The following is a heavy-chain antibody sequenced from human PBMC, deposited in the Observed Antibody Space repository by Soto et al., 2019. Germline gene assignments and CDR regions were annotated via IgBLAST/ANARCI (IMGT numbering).Heavy chain of an antibody. D-gene: IGHD3-22*01. CDR3: ARDSPNHYDYYGMDV. CDR2: TYHSGNP. CDR1: GDTISTGGYT. V-gene: IGHV4-30-2*01. Sequence: PSETLSLTCDVSGDTISTGGYTWAWIRQPPGKALEWIGHTYHSGNPYYNPSLKSRVIISVDRSKNQFSLKLSSVTAADTAVYYCARDSPNHYDYYGMDVWGQGTTVTISS. J-gene: IGHJ6*02.